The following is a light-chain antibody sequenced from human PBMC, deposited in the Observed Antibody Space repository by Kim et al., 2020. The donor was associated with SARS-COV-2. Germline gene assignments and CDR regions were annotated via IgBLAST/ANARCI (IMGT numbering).Light chain of an antibody. Sequence: LSPGERATLSCSASQSVSSYLAWYQQKPGQAPRLLIYDASNRATGIPARFSGSGSGTDFTLTISSLEPEDFAVYYCQQRSNWPPYTFGQGTELEI. J-gene: IGKJ2*01. V-gene: IGKV3-11*01. CDR1: QSVSSY. CDR2: DAS. CDR3: QQRSNWPPYT.